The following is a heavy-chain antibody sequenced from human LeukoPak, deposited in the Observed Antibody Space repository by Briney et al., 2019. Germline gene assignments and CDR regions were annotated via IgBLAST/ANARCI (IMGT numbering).Heavy chain of an antibody. Sequence: PSETLSLTCTVSGGSISSYYWSWIRQPAGKGLEWIGRIYTSGSTNYNPSLKSRVTMSVDTSKNQFSLKLTSVTAADTAVYYCAGSANSGYCSSTSCYDYWGQGTLVTVSS. CDR1: GGSISSYY. CDR3: AGSANSGYCSSTSCYDY. V-gene: IGHV4-4*07. J-gene: IGHJ4*02. CDR2: IYTSGST. D-gene: IGHD2-2*01.